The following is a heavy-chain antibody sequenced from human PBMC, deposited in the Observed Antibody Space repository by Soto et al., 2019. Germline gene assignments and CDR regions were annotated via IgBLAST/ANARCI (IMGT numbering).Heavy chain of an antibody. J-gene: IGHJ4*02. CDR3: ARGGKRGSGSYPVAY. CDR1: GGSISSGGYY. D-gene: IGHD3-10*01. Sequence: QVQLQESGPGLVKPSQTLSLTCTVSGGSISSGGYYWSWIRQHPGEGLEWIGYIYYSGSTYYNPSLKSRVTISVDTSKNQFSLKLSSVTAADTAVYYCARGGKRGSGSYPVAYWGQGTLVTVSS. CDR2: IYYSGST. V-gene: IGHV4-31*03.